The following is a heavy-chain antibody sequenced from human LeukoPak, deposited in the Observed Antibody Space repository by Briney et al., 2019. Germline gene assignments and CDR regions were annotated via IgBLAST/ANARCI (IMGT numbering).Heavy chain of an antibody. Sequence: PGGSLRLSCAASGFTFSDYYMSWIRQAPGKGLEWVSYISSSGSTIYYADSVKGRFTISRDNAKNSLYLQMNSLRAEDTAVYYCASSDTSSGWTGAFDIWGQGTMVTVSS. D-gene: IGHD6-19*01. CDR2: ISSSGSTI. CDR1: GFTFSDYY. J-gene: IGHJ3*02. CDR3: ASSDTSSGWTGAFDI. V-gene: IGHV3-11*04.